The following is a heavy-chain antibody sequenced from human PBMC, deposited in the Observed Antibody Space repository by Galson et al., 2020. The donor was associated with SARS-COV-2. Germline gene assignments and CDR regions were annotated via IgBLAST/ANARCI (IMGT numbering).Heavy chain of an antibody. D-gene: IGHD6-13*01. CDR3: ARVIAAAGTGFDY. V-gene: IGHV1-69*05. CDR1: GGTFSSYA. J-gene: IGHJ4*02. Sequence: ASVKVSCKASGGTFSSYAISWVRQAPGQGLAWMGGIIPIFGTANYAQKFQGRVTITTDESTSTAYMELSSLRSEDTAVYYCARVIAAAGTGFDYWGQGTLVTVSS. CDR2: IIPIFGTA.